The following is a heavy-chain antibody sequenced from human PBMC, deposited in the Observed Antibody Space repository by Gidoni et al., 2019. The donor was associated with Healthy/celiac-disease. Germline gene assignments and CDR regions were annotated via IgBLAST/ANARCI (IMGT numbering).Heavy chain of an antibody. CDR1: GFTFSSYG. Sequence: QVQLVESGGGGVQPGRSLRLSCAASGFTFSSYGMHWVRQAPGKGLEWVAVISYGGSNKYYADSVKGRFTISRDNSKNTLYLQMNSLSAEDTAVYYCAKSGRVWSGFRWFDPWGQGTLVTVSS. J-gene: IGHJ5*02. CDR3: AKSGRVWSGFRWFDP. V-gene: IGHV3-30*18. D-gene: IGHD3-3*01. CDR2: ISYGGSNK.